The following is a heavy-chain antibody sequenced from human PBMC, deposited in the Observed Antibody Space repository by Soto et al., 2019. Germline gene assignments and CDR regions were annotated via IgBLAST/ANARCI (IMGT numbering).Heavy chain of an antibody. Sequence: DVQLLESGGGLVQPGGSLTLSCAASRFTFSDYAMSWVRQAPGKGLEWGSAIGGGGADTYYADSVKGRFTISRDNSRSTLYLQMNSLRDEDTAVYYCAKDAVPYSGKWDWFDSWGQGTLVTVSS. J-gene: IGHJ5*01. CDR3: AKDAVPYSGKWDWFDS. CDR1: RFTFSDYA. D-gene: IGHD1-26*01. CDR2: IGGGGADT. V-gene: IGHV3-23*01.